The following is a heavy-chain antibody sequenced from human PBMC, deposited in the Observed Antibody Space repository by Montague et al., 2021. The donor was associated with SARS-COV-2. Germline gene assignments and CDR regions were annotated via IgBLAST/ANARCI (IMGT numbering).Heavy chain of an antibody. CDR2: LHYIGNT. CDR3: AGLLSDATVVATDRLFDS. CDR1: GASISRSDYY. D-gene: IGHD2-21*02. J-gene: IGHJ4*02. Sequence: SETLSLTCNVSGASISRSDYYWAWIRQPPGKGLELIGSLHYIGNTYYNPSLESRVTISVDTSENQFSLKLRSVTAADTAVHYCAGLLSDATVVATDRLFDSWGQGTLVTVSS. V-gene: IGHV4-39*01.